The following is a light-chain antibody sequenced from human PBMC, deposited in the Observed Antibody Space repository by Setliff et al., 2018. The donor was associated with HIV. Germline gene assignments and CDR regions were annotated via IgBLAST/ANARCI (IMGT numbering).Light chain of an antibody. V-gene: IGLV2-14*03. CDR2: DVS. Sequence: QSALAQPASVSGSPGQSITIARTGTSGDVGGYNYVSWYQQHPGRAPKLMIYDVSYRPSGVSNRFSGSKSGNTASLTISGLQAEDEADYYCSSYTCNSRVVFGGGTKVPVL. CDR1: SGDVGGYNY. J-gene: IGLJ2*01. CDR3: SSYTCNSRVV.